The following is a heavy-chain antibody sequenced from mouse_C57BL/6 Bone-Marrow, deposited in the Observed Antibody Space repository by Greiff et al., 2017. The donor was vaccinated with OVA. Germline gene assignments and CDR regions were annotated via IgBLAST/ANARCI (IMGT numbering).Heavy chain of an antibody. CDR2: IRSKSNNYAT. CDR3: VRQGGRYYYAMDY. J-gene: IGHJ4*01. D-gene: IGHD1-1*01. CDR1: GFSFNTYA. Sequence: EVQLVESGGGLVQPKGSLKLSCAASGFSFNTYAMNWVRQAPGKGLEWVARIRSKSNNYATYYADSVKDRFTISREDSESMLYLKMNNLKTEDTAMYYCVRQGGRYYYAMDYWGQGTSVTVSS. V-gene: IGHV10-1*01.